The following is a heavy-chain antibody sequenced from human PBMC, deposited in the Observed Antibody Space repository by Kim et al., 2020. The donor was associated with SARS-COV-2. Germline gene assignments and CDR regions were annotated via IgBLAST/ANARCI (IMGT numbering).Heavy chain of an antibody. CDR3: ARSPFWKAYYFDY. J-gene: IGHJ4*02. Sequence: GGSLRLSCAASGFTVSSNYMSWVRQAPGKGLEWVSIIYSGGTTYYADSVKGRFTISRDNSKNTLYLQMNSLRAEDTAVYYCARSPFWKAYYFDYWGQGTLVTVSS. D-gene: IGHD3-3*01. V-gene: IGHV3-53*01. CDR2: IYSGGTT. CDR1: GFTVSSNY.